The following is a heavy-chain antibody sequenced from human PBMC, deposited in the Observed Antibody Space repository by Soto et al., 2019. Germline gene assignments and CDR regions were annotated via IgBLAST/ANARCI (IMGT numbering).Heavy chain of an antibody. CDR3: ARDLRDGSGSYSLSLLALD. Sequence: QVQLVESGGGVVQPGRSLRLSCAASGFTFSSYGMHWVRQAPGKGLEWVAVIWYDGSNKYYADSVKGRFTISRDNSKNTLYLQMNSLRAEDTAVYYCARDLRDGSGSYSLSLLALDWGQGTLVTVSS. V-gene: IGHV3-33*01. J-gene: IGHJ4*02. D-gene: IGHD3-10*01. CDR1: GFTFSSYG. CDR2: IWYDGSNK.